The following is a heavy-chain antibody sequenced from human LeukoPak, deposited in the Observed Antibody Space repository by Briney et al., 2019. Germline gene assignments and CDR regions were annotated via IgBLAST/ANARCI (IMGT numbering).Heavy chain of an antibody. CDR3: ARAPGVLGSGPLTDY. CDR1: GFTFSSYS. Sequence: GGSLRLSCAASGFTFSSYSMNWVRQATGKGLEWVSSISSSSSYIYYADSVKGRFTISRDNAKNSLYLQMNSLRAEDTAVYYCARAPGVLGSGPLTDYWGQGTLVTVSS. J-gene: IGHJ4*02. V-gene: IGHV3-21*01. CDR2: ISSSSSYI. D-gene: IGHD3-10*01.